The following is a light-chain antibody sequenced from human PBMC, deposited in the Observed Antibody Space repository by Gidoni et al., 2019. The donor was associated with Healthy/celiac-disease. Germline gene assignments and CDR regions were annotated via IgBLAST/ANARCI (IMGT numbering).Light chain of an antibody. CDR2: GAS. CDR1: QSVSSN. J-gene: IGKJ2*01. Sequence: ELVLTQSPATLSVSPGERATLSCRASQSVSSNLAWYQQKPGQAPRLLIYGASTRSTGIPARFSGSGSGTEFTLTISILQSEDFAVYYCQQYNNWPYTFXQXTKLXIK. V-gene: IGKV3-15*01. CDR3: QQYNNWPYT.